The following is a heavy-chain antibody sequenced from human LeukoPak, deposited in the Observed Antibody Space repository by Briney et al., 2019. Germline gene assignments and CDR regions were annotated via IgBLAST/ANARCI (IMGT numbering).Heavy chain of an antibody. CDR1: GVNFSDYA. J-gene: IGHJ4*02. D-gene: IGHD6-13*01. CDR2: ISADGRDK. Sequence: PGGSLRLSCVASGVNFSDYAMHWVRQAPGKGLEWVALISADGRDKYYIDSVRGRFTISRDNSKTTVFLQMNSLEVEDTAVYYCATPLTSKWSSSWYSGHFDYWGQGALVTVPS. CDR3: ATPLTSKWSSSWYSGHFDY. V-gene: IGHV3-30*04.